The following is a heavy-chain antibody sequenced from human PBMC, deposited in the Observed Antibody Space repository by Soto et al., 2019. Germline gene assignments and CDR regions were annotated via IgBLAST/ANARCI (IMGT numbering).Heavy chain of an antibody. Sequence: QVQLVQSGAEVKKPGSSVKVSCTASGGTFSSYAISWVRQAPGQGLEWMGGIIPIFGTANYAQKFQGRVTITADESTRAAYMELSSLRSEDTAVYYCARSTSPPRYCSSTSCYTSYYYYGMDVWGQGTTVTVSS. CDR3: ARSTSPPRYCSSTSCYTSYYYYGMDV. CDR2: IIPIFGTA. V-gene: IGHV1-69*01. D-gene: IGHD2-2*02. J-gene: IGHJ6*02. CDR1: GGTFSSYA.